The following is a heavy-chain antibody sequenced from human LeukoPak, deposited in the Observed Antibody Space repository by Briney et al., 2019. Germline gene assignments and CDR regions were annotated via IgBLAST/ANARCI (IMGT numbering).Heavy chain of an antibody. CDR2: ISWNSGSI. D-gene: IGHD3-16*02. CDR1: GFTFSSYA. J-gene: IGHJ4*02. V-gene: IGHV3-9*01. Sequence: GGSLRLSCAASGFTFSSYAMHWVRRAPGKGLEWVSGISWNSGSIGYADSVKGRFTISRDNAKNSLYLQMNSLRAEDTALYYCAKSAVWGSYRYFDYWGQGTLVTVSS. CDR3: AKSAVWGSYRYFDY.